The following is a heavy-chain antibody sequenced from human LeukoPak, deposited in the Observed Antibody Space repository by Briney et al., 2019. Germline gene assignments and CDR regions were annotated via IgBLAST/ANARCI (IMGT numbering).Heavy chain of an antibody. D-gene: IGHD4-17*01. CDR2: IYSGGST. J-gene: IGHJ3*02. CDR3: ARDPNGDYIGTFDM. Sequence: GGSLRLSCAASGFTVSSNYMSWVRQAPGKGLEWVSVIYSGGSTYYADSVKGRFTISRDNSKNTLYLQMNSPRVEDTAMYFCARDPNGDYIGTFDMWGRGTMVSVSS. CDR1: GFTVSSNY. V-gene: IGHV3-66*01.